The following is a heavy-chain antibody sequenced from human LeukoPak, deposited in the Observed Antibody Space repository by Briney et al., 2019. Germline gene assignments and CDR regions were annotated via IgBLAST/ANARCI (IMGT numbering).Heavy chain of an antibody. D-gene: IGHD3-10*02. J-gene: IGHJ6*04. CDR1: GFSLSTFA. V-gene: IGHV3-23*01. CDR2: IGASDGYT. CDR3: AELGITMIGGV. Sequence: GGPLRLSCVASGFSLSTFAMSWVRQSPEKGLEWVSAIGASDGYTYHADSVKGRFTMSRDISRNTVYLQMNSLRAEDTAVYYCAELGITMIGGVWGKGTTVTISS.